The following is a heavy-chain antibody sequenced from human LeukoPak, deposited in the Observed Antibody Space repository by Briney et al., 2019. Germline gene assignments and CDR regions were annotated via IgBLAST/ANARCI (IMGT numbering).Heavy chain of an antibody. CDR3: AREYMATTPYYFDY. CDR1: GGSFSGYY. J-gene: IGHJ4*02. V-gene: IGHV4-34*01. Sequence: SETLSLTCAVYGGSFSGYYWSWIRQPPGKGLEWIGEINHSGSTNYNPSLKSRVTISVDTSKNQFSLKLSSVTAADTAVYYCAREYMATTPYYFDYWGQGTLVTVSS. CDR2: INHSGST. D-gene: IGHD5-24*01.